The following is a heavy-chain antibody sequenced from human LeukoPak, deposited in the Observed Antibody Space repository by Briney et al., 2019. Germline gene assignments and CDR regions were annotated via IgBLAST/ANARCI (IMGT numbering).Heavy chain of an antibody. V-gene: IGHV1-18*01. CDR3: ARTTAYYFYMDV. Sequence: GASVKVSCKASGYAFSNFGISWVRQAPGQGLEWMGWISAYSGDTNCAQKLQGRVTMTTDTSTSTAYMELGSLTSDDTAVYFCARTTAYYFYMDVWGKGTTVTVSS. D-gene: IGHD2-21*02. CDR1: GYAFSNFG. J-gene: IGHJ6*03. CDR2: ISAYSGDT.